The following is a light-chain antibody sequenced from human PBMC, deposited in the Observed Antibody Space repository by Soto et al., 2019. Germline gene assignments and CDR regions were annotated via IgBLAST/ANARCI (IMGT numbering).Light chain of an antibody. CDR3: QHYNSFSPT. Sequence: DIQMTQSPSSLSASVGDRVTITCRTSQTVNNYISWFQQKPGKAPNLLIYDVSTLESGVPSRFSGSSSGTELTLTISSLQPDDFATYYCQHYNSFSPTFGQGTKVDIK. CDR2: DVS. V-gene: IGKV1-5*01. CDR1: QTVNNY. J-gene: IGKJ1*01.